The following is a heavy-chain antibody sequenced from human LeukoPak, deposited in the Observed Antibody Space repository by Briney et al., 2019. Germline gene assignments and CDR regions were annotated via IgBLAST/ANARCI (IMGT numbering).Heavy chain of an antibody. Sequence: GSSVKVSCKASGGTFSSYAISWVRQAPGQGLEWMGGIIPIFGTANYAQKFQGRVTITADESTSTAYMELSSLRSEDMAVYYCARAGDGYSAYNWFDPWGQGTLVTVSS. V-gene: IGHV1-69*01. CDR3: ARAGDGYSAYNWFDP. CDR2: IIPIFGTA. J-gene: IGHJ5*02. CDR1: GGTFSSYA. D-gene: IGHD5-24*01.